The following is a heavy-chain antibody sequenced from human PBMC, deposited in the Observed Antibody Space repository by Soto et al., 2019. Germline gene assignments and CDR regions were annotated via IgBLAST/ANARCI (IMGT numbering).Heavy chain of an antibody. D-gene: IGHD3-22*01. V-gene: IGHV3-9*01. CDR1: GFTFDDYA. Sequence: EVQLVESGGGLVQPGRSLRLSCAASGFTFDDYAMHWVRQAPGKGLEWVSGISWSSGSIGYADSVKGRFTISRDNAKNSLYLQMNSLRAEDTALYYCAKGNYYDSSGSAFDIWGQGTMVTVSS. CDR3: AKGNYYDSSGSAFDI. CDR2: ISWSSGSI. J-gene: IGHJ3*02.